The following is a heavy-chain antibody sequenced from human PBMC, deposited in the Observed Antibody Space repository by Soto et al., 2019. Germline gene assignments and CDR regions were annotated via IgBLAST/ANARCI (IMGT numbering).Heavy chain of an antibody. V-gene: IGHV3-23*01. D-gene: IGHD2-8*01. Sequence: EVQLLESGGGLVQPGGSLRLSCEASGFAFSSYGMSWVRQAPGKGLEWVSSISGSGASATYADSVKGRFTISRDNSKNTLYLQMGSLRGEDTAMYFCANRRPGYTNGPFDYWGQGTLVTVSS. CDR3: ANRRPGYTNGPFDY. CDR2: ISGSGASA. J-gene: IGHJ4*02. CDR1: GFAFSSYG.